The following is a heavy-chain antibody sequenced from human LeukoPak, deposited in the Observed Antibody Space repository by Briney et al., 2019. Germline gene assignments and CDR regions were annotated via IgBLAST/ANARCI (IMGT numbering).Heavy chain of an antibody. D-gene: IGHD1-7*01. Sequence: KPGGSLRLSCAASGFTFSSYSMNWVRQAPGKGLEWVSSIGSSSSYIYYADSVKGRFTISRDNAKNSLYLQMNSLRAEDTAVYYCARGDWNYVGTYYFDYWGQGTLVTVSS. V-gene: IGHV3-21*01. J-gene: IGHJ4*02. CDR2: IGSSSSYI. CDR3: ARGDWNYVGTYYFDY. CDR1: GFTFSSYS.